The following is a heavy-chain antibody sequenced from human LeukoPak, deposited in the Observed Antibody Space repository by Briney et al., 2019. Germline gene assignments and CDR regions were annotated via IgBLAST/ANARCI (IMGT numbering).Heavy chain of an antibody. CDR2: IKSKTDGGTT. Sequence: GTLSLTCAVSGGSISSSNWWSWVRQPPGKGLEWVGRIKSKTDGGTTDYAAPVKGRFTISRDDSKNTLYLQMNSLKTEDTAVYYCTTRGGSFSIFDYWGQGTLVTVSS. CDR3: TTRGGSFSIFDY. V-gene: IGHV3-15*01. CDR1: GGSISSSNW. D-gene: IGHD1-26*01. J-gene: IGHJ4*02.